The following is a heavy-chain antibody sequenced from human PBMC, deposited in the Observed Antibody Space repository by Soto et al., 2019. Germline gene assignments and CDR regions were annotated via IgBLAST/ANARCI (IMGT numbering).Heavy chain of an antibody. CDR2: IYYSGNT. J-gene: IGHJ6*02. Sequence: PSETLSLTCSVSGGSISSGYYYWSWIRQPPGKGLEWIGNIYYSGNTYYNPSLKSRLIISIDTYKNQFTLKVGSVTAADTAVYYCARSSIYGMDGWSQGPTVTVAS. D-gene: IGHD3-9*01. V-gene: IGHV4-30-4*01. CDR3: ARSSIYGMDG. CDR1: GGSISSGYYY.